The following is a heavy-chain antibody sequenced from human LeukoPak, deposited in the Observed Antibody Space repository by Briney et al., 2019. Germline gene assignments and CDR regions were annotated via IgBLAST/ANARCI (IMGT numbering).Heavy chain of an antibody. CDR3: ARPRYYDSSGSTFDY. V-gene: IGHV1-2*06. CDR2: INPNSGGT. CDR1: GYTFTGYY. J-gene: IGHJ4*02. D-gene: IGHD3-22*01. Sequence: ASVKVSFKASGYTFTGYYMHWVRQAPGQGLEWMGRINPNSGGTNYAQKFQGRVTMTRDTSISTAYMELSRLRSDDTAVYYCARPRYYDSSGSTFDYWGQGTLVTVSS.